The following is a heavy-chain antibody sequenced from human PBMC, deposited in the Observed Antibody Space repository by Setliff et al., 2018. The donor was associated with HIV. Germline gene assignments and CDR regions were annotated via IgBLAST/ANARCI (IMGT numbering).Heavy chain of an antibody. CDR1: AGARSNYD. D-gene: IGHD3-9*01. CDR2: IQYSDSS. Sequence: SETLSLTCTVSAGARSNYDGSWIRQPRGERLEWIEYIQYSDSSHYNPSLQSRVTMSVDTSTKQFSLYLSSVNETDTAVYYCSRSGYTSRFYWVFGAFGVWGQGKLVTVSS. V-gene: IGHV4-59*01. CDR3: SRSGYTSRFYWVFGAFGV. J-gene: IGHJ3*01.